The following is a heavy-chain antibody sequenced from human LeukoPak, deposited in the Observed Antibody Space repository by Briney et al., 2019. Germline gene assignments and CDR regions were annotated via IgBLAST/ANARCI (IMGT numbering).Heavy chain of an antibody. V-gene: IGHV4-34*01. CDR3: AREEATTVTTS. CDR1: GGSFSGYY. J-gene: IGHJ4*02. D-gene: IGHD4-17*01. CDR2: INHSGST. Sequence: PSETLSLTCAVYGGSFSGYYWSWIRQPPGKGLEWIGEINHSGSTNYNPSPKSRVTISVDTSKNQFSLKLSSVTAADTAVYYCAREEATTVTTSWGQGTLVTVSS.